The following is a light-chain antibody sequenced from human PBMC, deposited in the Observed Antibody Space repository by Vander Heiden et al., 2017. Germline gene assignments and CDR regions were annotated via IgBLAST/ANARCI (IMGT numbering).Light chain of an antibody. V-gene: IGLV3-1*01. CDR3: QARDSSTVV. Sequence: SSALTQPPSVSVSPGQTASIPCSGDRLGDKYACWDQQKPGQSLVLVIYQDSKRTSGIPERFSGSNSGNTATLTISGTQAMAEDDYYCQARDSSTVVFGGGTKLTVL. CDR2: QDS. J-gene: IGLJ2*01. CDR1: RLGDKY.